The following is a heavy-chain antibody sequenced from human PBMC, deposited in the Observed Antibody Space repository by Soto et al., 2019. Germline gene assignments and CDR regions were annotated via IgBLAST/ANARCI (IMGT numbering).Heavy chain of an antibody. Sequence: PSETLSLTCTVSGGSISSGGYYWSWIRQHPGKGLEWIGYIYYSGSTYYNPSLKSRVTISVDTSKNQFSRKLSSVTAADTAVYYCARDSYDFWSGYSRYFDYWGQGTLVTVSS. V-gene: IGHV4-31*03. CDR1: GGSISSGGYY. D-gene: IGHD3-3*01. J-gene: IGHJ4*02. CDR3: ARDSYDFWSGYSRYFDY. CDR2: IYYSGST.